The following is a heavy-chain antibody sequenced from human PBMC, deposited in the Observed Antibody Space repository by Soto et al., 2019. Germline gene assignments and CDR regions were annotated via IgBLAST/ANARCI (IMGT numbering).Heavy chain of an antibody. D-gene: IGHD2-2*01. CDR1: GYSFTSYW. Sequence: PGESLKISCKGSGYSFTSYWIGWFRQMPVKVLEWMGIIYPGDSDTRYSPSFQGQVTISADKSISTAYLQWSSLKASDTAMYYCARHYCSSTSCYPVYYYYYGMDVWGQGTTVTVSS. CDR2: IYPGDSDT. V-gene: IGHV5-51*01. J-gene: IGHJ6*02. CDR3: ARHYCSSTSCYPVYYYYYGMDV.